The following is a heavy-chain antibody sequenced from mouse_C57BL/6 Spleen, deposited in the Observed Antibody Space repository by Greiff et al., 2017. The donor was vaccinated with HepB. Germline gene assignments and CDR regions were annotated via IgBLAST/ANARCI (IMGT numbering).Heavy chain of an antibody. CDR3: ARGGWLLQYFDV. J-gene: IGHJ1*03. V-gene: IGHV5-17*01. D-gene: IGHD2-3*01. Sequence: EVMLVESGGGLVKPGGSLKLSCAASGFTFSDYGMHWVRQAPEKGLEWVAYISSGSSTIYYADTVKGRFTISRDNAKNTLFLQMTSLRSEDTALYYCARGGWLLQYFDVWGTGTTVTVSS. CDR2: ISSGSSTI. CDR1: GFTFSDYG.